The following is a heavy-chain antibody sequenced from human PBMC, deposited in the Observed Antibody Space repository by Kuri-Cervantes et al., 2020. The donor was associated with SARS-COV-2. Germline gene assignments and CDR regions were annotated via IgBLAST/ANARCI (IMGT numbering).Heavy chain of an antibody. Sequence: GGSPRLSCAASGCSFRSYAMSWVRQASGKGLEWVGRVRGKANNYATAYAASVKGRFTISRDDSNNMADLQMNSLKTEDKAVYYCTTLIDYWGQGALVTASS. CDR1: GCSFRSYA. V-gene: IGHV3-73*01. CDR3: TTLIDY. J-gene: IGHJ4*02. CDR2: VRGKANNYAT.